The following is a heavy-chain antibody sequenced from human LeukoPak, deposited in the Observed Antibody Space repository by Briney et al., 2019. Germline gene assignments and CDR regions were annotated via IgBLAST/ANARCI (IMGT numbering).Heavy chain of an antibody. V-gene: IGHV3-23*01. CDR1: GYSISSGY. CDR2: IVGSGGNM. Sequence: ETLSLTCTVSGYSISSGYNWDWIRQPPGKGLEWVSAIVGSGGNMYYADSVKGRFTISRDNFKSTLYLQMNSLRAEDTAVYYCAKGLTWDSTSCSDWGQGTLVTVSS. D-gene: IGHD2-2*01. CDR3: AKGLTWDSTSCSD. J-gene: IGHJ4*02.